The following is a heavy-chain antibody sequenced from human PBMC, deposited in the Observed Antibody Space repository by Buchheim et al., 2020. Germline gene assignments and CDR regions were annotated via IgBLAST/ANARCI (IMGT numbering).Heavy chain of an antibody. V-gene: IGHV3-30*04. J-gene: IGHJ4*02. Sequence: QVQLVESGGGVVQPGRSLRLSCAASGFTFSSYAMHWVRQAPGKGLEWVAVISYDGSNKYYADSVKGRFTISRDNSKNTLYLQMSSLRAEDTAVYYCARDQVVVVVAALPGYWGQGTL. CDR3: ARDQVVVVVAALPGY. CDR2: ISYDGSNK. CDR1: GFTFSSYA. D-gene: IGHD2-15*01.